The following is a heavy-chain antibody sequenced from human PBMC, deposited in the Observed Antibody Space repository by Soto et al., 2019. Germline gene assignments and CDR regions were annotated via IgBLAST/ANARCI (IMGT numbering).Heavy chain of an antibody. CDR2: INAGNGNT. CDR1: GYTFTSYA. Sequence: QVQLVQSGAEVKKPGASVKVSCKASGYTFTSYAMHWVRQAPGQRLEWMGWINAGNGNTKYSQKFQGRVTITRDTSASTAYMELSSLRSEDTAVYYCARSKPIRFLEWLLSNYFDYWGQGTLVTVSS. D-gene: IGHD3-3*01. J-gene: IGHJ4*02. V-gene: IGHV1-3*01. CDR3: ARSKPIRFLEWLLSNYFDY.